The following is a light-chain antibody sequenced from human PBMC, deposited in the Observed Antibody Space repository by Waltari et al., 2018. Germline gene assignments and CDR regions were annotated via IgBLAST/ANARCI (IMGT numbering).Light chain of an antibody. V-gene: IGKV4-1*01. CDR1: QSLLYSSNNKNY. CDR3: QHYYSTPYS. Sequence: DIVMTQSPDSLAVSLGERGTINCKSSQSLLYSSNNKNYLAWYQQKAGQAPKLLIYWASTRESGVPNRFSGSGSGTDFTLTISALQAEYVAVYYCQHYYSTPYSFGQGTKVEIK. CDR2: WAS. J-gene: IGKJ2*03.